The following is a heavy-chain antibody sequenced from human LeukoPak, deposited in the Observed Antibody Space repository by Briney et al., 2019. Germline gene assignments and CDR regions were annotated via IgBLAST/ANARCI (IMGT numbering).Heavy chain of an antibody. D-gene: IGHD4-17*01. J-gene: IGHJ4*02. CDR3: ARGTGQGLDY. V-gene: IGHV4-30-2*01. CDR2: IYQSVST. CDR1: GGSINSGGYS. Sequence: PSQTLSLTCAVSGGSINSGGYSWNWIRRPPGKGLEWIGYIYQSVSTYYNPSLKSRVTISVDRSKNQFSLKLSSVTAADTAVYYCARGTGQGLDYWGQGTLVTVSS.